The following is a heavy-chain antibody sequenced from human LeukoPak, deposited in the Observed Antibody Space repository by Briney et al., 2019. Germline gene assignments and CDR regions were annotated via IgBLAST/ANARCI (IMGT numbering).Heavy chain of an antibody. V-gene: IGHV4-61*02. D-gene: IGHD6-19*01. Sequence: SETLSLTCTVSGGSISSGSYYWSWIRQPAGKGLEWIGRIYTSGSTNYNPSLKSRVTISVDTSENQFSLKLSSVTAADTAVYYCARVLTDSRGWYHFDYWGQGTLVTVSS. CDR2: IYTSGST. J-gene: IGHJ4*02. CDR1: GGSISSGSYY. CDR3: ARVLTDSRGWYHFDY.